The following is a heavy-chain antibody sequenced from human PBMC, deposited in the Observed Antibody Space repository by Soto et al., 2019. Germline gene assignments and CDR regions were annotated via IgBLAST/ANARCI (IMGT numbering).Heavy chain of an antibody. V-gene: IGHV1-18*01. J-gene: IGHJ6*03. D-gene: IGHD3-3*01. CDR2: ISAYNGNT. CDR3: SRDGEGTIFGVVKYYYYYMDV. CDR1: GYTFTSYG. Sequence: GASVQVSCKASGYTFTSYGISWVRQAPGQGLERMGWISAYNGNTDYAQKLQGRVTMTTDTSTSTAYMELRSLRSDDTAVYYCSRDGEGTIFGVVKYYYYYMDVWGKGTTVTVSS.